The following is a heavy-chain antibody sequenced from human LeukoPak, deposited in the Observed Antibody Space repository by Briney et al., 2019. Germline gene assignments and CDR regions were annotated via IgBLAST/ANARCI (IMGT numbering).Heavy chain of an antibody. V-gene: IGHV1-8*01. J-gene: IGHJ4*02. Sequence: ASVKVSCKASGYTFTSYGINWVRQATGQGLEWMGWMNPNSGNTGYAQKFQGRVTMTRNTSISTAYMELSSLRSEDTAVYYCARGGYSGYDYDYWGQGTLVTVSS. CDR1: GYTFTSYG. CDR3: ARGGYSGYDYDY. D-gene: IGHD5-12*01. CDR2: MNPNSGNT.